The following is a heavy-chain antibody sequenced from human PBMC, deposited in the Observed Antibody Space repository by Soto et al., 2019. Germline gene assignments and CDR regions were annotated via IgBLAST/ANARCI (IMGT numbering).Heavy chain of an antibody. CDR3: AKARASSSWFPATVTTGYYFDY. D-gene: IGHD4-17*01. J-gene: IGHJ4*02. V-gene: IGHV3-9*01. Sequence: GGSLRLSCAASGFTFDDYAMHWVRQAPGKGLEWVSGISWNSGSIGYADSVKGRFTISRDNAKNSLYLQMNSLRAEDTALYYCAKARASSSWFPATVTTGYYFDYWGQGTLVTVSS. CDR1: GFTFDDYA. CDR2: ISWNSGSI.